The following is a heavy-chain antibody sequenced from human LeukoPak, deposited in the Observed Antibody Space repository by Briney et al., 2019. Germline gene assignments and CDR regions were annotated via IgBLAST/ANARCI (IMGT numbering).Heavy chain of an antibody. D-gene: IGHD4-17*01. CDR2: ISGSGGST. V-gene: IGHV3-23*01. Sequence: PGGSLRLSCAASGFTFSNYVMSWVRQAPGKGLEWVSAISGSGGSTYYADSVKGRFTISRDNSKNTLYLQMNSLRAEDTAVYYCAKPPPLARGYGAYCPSFDYWGQGTLVTVSS. CDR1: GFTFSNYV. CDR3: AKPPPLARGYGAYCPSFDY. J-gene: IGHJ4*02.